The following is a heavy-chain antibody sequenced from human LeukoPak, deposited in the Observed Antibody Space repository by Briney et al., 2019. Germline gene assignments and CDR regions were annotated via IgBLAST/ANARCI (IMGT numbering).Heavy chain of an antibody. CDR2: INHSGST. J-gene: IGHJ3*02. V-gene: IGHV4-34*01. CDR3: ARAYLGYSGYDDAFDI. Sequence: PSETLSLTCAVYGGSFSGYYWSWIRQPPGKGLEWIGEINHSGSTNYNPSLKSRVTISVDTSKNQFSLKLSSVTAADTAVYYCARAYLGYSGYDDAFDIWGQGTMVTVSS. CDR1: GGSFSGYY. D-gene: IGHD5-12*01.